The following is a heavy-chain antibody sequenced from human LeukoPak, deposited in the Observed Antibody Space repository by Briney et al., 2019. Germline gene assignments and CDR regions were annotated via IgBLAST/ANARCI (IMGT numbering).Heavy chain of an antibody. Sequence: PGGSLRLSCAASGFSFSAFEMNWVRQAPGKGLEWISHISTGGRTIYYADSVKGRFTISRDNAKNSLYLQMNSLRGEGTGVYYCARGSGYVLDYWTQGTLVTVSS. V-gene: IGHV3-48*03. CDR2: ISTGGRTI. CDR3: ARGSGYVLDY. CDR1: GFSFSAFE. D-gene: IGHD2-15*01. J-gene: IGHJ4*02.